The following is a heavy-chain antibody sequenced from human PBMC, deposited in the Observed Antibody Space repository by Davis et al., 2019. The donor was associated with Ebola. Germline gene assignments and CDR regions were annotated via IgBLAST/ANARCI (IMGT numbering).Heavy chain of an antibody. V-gene: IGHV3-53*01. CDR1: GFTVSGNY. Sequence: GESLKISCAASGFTVSGNYMSWVRQAPGKGLEWVSVIYSGGSTYYADSVKGRFTISRDNSKNTLYLQMNGLRVEDTAIYYCAKDTSNIWFDIWGKGTTVTVSA. D-gene: IGHD3-9*01. CDR3: AKDTSNIWFDI. CDR2: IYSGGST. J-gene: IGHJ6*04.